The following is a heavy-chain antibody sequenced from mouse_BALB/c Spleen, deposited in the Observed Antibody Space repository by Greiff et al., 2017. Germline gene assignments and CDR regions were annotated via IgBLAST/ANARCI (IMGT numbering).Heavy chain of an antibody. CDR3: AREDYDGVAWFAY. CDR2: IYPGDGDT. D-gene: IGHD2-4*01. V-gene: IGHV1-80*01. J-gene: IGHJ3*01. CDR1: GYAFSSYW. Sequence: QVHLQQSGAELVRPGSSVKISCKASGYAFSSYWMNWVKQRPGQGLEWIGQIYPGDGDTNYNGKFKGKATLTADKSSSTAYMQLSSLTSEDSAVYFCAREDYDGVAWFAYWGQGTLVTVSA.